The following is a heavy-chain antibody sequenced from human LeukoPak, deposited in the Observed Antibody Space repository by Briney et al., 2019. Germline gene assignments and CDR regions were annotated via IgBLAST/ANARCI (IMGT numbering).Heavy chain of an antibody. CDR1: GGSLNNGGYY. Sequence: SETLSLTCTVSGGSLNNGGYYWSWIRQHPGKGLEWIGYIYYSGSSYYNPSLRSRVIISVDTSKNHFSLKLSSVTAADTAVYYCARNRDGYNSFDYWGQGTLVTVSS. CDR3: ARNRDGYNSFDY. V-gene: IGHV4-31*03. CDR2: IYYSGSS. D-gene: IGHD5-24*01. J-gene: IGHJ4*02.